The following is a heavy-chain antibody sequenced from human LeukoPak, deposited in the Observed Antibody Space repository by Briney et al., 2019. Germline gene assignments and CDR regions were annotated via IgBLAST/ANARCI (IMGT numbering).Heavy chain of an antibody. CDR1: GFTFSSYH. V-gene: IGHV3-48*02. CDR3: ARDNGRSTDALDV. CDR2: LDSSSRTI. Sequence: GGSLRLSCAATGFTFSSYHMNWVRQAPGKGLEWVSYLDSSSRTIYYADSVKGRFTISRDSGKNSLYLQMNSLRDEDTAVYFCARDNGRSTDALDVWGQGTMVTVSS. J-gene: IGHJ3*01. D-gene: IGHD1-26*01.